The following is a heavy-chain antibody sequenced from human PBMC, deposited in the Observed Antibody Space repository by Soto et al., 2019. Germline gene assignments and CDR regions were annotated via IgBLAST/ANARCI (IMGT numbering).Heavy chain of an antibody. CDR1: GGSVSNKTYY. CDR2: VYYSGTT. D-gene: IGHD4-17*01. Sequence: PSETLSLTCSVSGGSVSNKTYYWSWIRQPPGKRLEWIGYVYYSGTTNYNPSLKSRVTISVDMSKNQFSLRLSSVTAADTALYFCARTTAVPNTLRSRYFFDYWGQGTLVTVSS. CDR3: ARTTAVPNTLRSRYFFDY. V-gene: IGHV4-61*01. J-gene: IGHJ4*02.